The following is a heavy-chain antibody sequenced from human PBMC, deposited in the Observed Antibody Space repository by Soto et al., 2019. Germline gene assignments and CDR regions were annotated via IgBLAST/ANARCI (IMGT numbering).Heavy chain of an antibody. CDR2: IWYDGSNK. CDR1: GFTFSSYG. V-gene: IGHV3-33*01. Sequence: GGSLRLSCAASGFTFSSYGMHWVRQAPGKGLEWVAVIWYDGSNKYYADSVKGRFTISRDNSKNTLYLQMNSLRAEDTAVYYCARENRYCSGGSCYPPPLLMDVWGKGTTVTVSS. D-gene: IGHD2-15*01. J-gene: IGHJ6*03. CDR3: ARENRYCSGGSCYPPPLLMDV.